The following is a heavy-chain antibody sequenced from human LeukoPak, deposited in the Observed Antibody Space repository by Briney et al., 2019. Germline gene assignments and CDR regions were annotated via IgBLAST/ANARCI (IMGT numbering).Heavy chain of an antibody. CDR1: GGSISSYY. CDR3: ARAKESYDFWSGYYTGDYYYGMDV. V-gene: IGHV4-59*01. J-gene: IGHJ6*02. Sequence: SETLSLTCTVSGGSISSYYWSWIRQPPGKGLEWIGYIYYSGSTNYNPSLKSRVTISVDTSKNQFSLKLSSVTAADTAVYYCARAKESYDFWSGYYTGDYYYGMDVWGQGTTVTVSS. CDR2: IYYSGST. D-gene: IGHD3-3*01.